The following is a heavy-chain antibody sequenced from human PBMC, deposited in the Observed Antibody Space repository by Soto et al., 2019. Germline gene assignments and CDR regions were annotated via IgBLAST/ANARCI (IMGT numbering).Heavy chain of an antibody. CDR3: AKGVTTVREAGVVDV. Sequence: EVQLLESGGALVQPGGSLRLSCAASGFSFSTYAMSWVRQAPGKGLEWVSSISGGGGNTFYADFVKGRFTISRDSYTNTLFLQTNSLRAEDTAVYYCAKGVTTVREAGVVDVWGQGTTVTVSS. V-gene: IGHV3-23*01. CDR1: GFSFSTYA. CDR2: ISGGGGNT. J-gene: IGHJ6*02. D-gene: IGHD4-17*01.